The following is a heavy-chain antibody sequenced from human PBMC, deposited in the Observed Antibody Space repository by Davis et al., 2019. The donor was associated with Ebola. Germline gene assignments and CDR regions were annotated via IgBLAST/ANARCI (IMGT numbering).Heavy chain of an antibody. D-gene: IGHD1-1*01. CDR2: ISSSSSYI. Sequence: PGGSLRLSCAASGFTFSSYTMNWVRQAPGKGLEWVSSISSSSSYIYYADSVKGRFTISRDNAKNSLYLQMNSLRAEDTAVYYCARDLGWNAAFDIWGQGTMVTVSS. CDR3: ARDLGWNAAFDI. J-gene: IGHJ3*02. V-gene: IGHV3-21*01. CDR1: GFTFSSYT.